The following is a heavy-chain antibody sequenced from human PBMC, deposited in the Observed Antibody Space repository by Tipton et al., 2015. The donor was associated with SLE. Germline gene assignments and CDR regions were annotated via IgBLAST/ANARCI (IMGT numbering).Heavy chain of an antibody. CDR1: GFTFSGYA. CDR2: ISYDGSNK. CDR3: ARDYLDWYFDL. J-gene: IGHJ2*01. Sequence: QLVQSGGGVVQPGRSLRLSCAASGFTFSGYAMHWVRQAPGKGLEWVALISYDGSNKYYADSVKGRLTISRDNSKNTLYLQMNSLRVEDTAMYYCARDYLDWYFDLWGRGTLVTVSS. V-gene: IGHV3-30*04.